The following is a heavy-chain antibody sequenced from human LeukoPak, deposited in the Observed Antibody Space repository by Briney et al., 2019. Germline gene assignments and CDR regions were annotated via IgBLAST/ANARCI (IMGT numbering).Heavy chain of an antibody. CDR1: GYTFTSYD. J-gene: IGHJ4*02. CDR3: ASPALTGPGYYFDY. V-gene: IGHV1-8*01. D-gene: IGHD3-9*01. CDR2: MNPNSGNT. Sequence: GASVKVSCKASGYTFTSYDINWVRQATGQGLEWMGWMNPNSGNTGYAQKFQGRVTMTRNTSISTAYMELSSLRSEDTAVYYCASPALTGPGYYFDYWGQGTLVTVSS.